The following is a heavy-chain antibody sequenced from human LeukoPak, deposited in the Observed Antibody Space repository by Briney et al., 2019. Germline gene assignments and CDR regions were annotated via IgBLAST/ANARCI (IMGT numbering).Heavy chain of an antibody. CDR2: ISSSSTTI. CDR1: GFTFSTYG. V-gene: IGHV3-48*01. CDR3: GRMSHGYYDDY. Sequence: PGGSLRLSCAASGFTFSTYGMNWFRQAPGKGLVGVSYISSSSTTIYYADSVKGRFTISRDNAKNSLSLQLNSLRAEDTAIYYFGRMSHGYYDDYWGQGNLVTVSS. D-gene: IGHD2-2*03. J-gene: IGHJ4*02.